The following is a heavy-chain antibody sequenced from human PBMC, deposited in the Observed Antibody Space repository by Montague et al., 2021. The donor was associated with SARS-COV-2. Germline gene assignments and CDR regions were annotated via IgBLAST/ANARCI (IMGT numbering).Heavy chain of an antibody. D-gene: IGHD3-22*01. CDR2: IYTSGST. CDR3: ARDPGYYYDSSGLIDY. Sequence: TLSLTCTVSGGSISSGSYYWSWIRQPAGKGLEWIGRIYTSGSTNYNPSLKSRVTISVDTSKNQFSLKLSSVTAADTAVYYCARDPGYYYDSSGLIDYWGQGTLVTVSS. J-gene: IGHJ4*02. V-gene: IGHV4-61*02. CDR1: GGSISSGSYY.